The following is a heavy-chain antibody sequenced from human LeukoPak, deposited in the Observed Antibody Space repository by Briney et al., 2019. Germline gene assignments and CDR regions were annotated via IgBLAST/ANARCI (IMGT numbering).Heavy chain of an antibody. CDR1: EFTFTSYE. CDR2: ISSSGNTI. Sequence: GGSLRLSCAASEFTFTSYELNWVRQAPGKGLEWVSYISSSGNTISYADSVKGRFTISRDNAKNSLYLQVISLRAEDTAVYYCARGPSIAARYDAFDIWGQGTVVTVSS. V-gene: IGHV3-48*03. CDR3: ARGPSIAARYDAFDI. J-gene: IGHJ3*02. D-gene: IGHD6-6*01.